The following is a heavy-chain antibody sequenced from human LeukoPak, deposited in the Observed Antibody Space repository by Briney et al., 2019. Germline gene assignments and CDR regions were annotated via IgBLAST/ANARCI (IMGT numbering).Heavy chain of an antibody. CDR3: ARVLVLKGFDL. J-gene: IGHJ5*02. D-gene: IGHD2-8*02. CDR2: IRDDGSEE. Sequence: TLPCETFVFRLSAYWVTWVRQAPGRVLKWVANIRDDGSEEYYGDSVRGRFTISRDNAKNSVDLQMHSLRVEDTAVYYCARVLVLKGFDLWGQGTLVTVSS. CDR1: VFRLSAYW. V-gene: IGHV3-7*01.